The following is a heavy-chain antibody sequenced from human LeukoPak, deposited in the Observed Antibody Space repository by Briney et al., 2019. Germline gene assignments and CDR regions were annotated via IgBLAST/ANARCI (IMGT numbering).Heavy chain of an antibody. J-gene: IGHJ4*02. Sequence: ASVKVSCKASGYTFTGYYMHWVRQAPGQGLEWMGWINPNSGGTNYAQKFQGRVTMTRDTSISTAYMELSRLRSDDTAVYYCARDPSELLWFGEPLYYFDYWGQGTLVTVSS. CDR1: GYTFTGYY. V-gene: IGHV1-2*02. CDR2: INPNSGGT. D-gene: IGHD3-10*01. CDR3: ARDPSELLWFGEPLYYFDY.